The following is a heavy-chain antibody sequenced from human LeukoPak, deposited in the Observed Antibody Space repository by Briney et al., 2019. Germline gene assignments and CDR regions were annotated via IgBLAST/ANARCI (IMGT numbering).Heavy chain of an antibody. Sequence: GASVKVSCKVSGGTFSSYAISWVRQAPGQGLEWMGGIIPIFGTANYAQKFQGRVTITTDESTSTAYMELSSLRSEDTAVYYCARDNYDYVWGSYRYFPRTHEGWGQGTLVTVSS. CDR3: ARDNYDYVWGSYRYFPRTHEG. J-gene: IGHJ4*02. D-gene: IGHD3-16*02. CDR2: IIPIFGTA. V-gene: IGHV1-69*05. CDR1: GGTFSSYA.